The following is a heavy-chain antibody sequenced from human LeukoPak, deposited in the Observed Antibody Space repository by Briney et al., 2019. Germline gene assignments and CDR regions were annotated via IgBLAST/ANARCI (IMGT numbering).Heavy chain of an antibody. D-gene: IGHD5-24*01. CDR3: ARETVEMATITELDY. V-gene: IGHV1-18*01. J-gene: IGHJ4*02. CDR1: GYTFTSYG. CDR2: ISAYNGNT. Sequence: ASVKVSCKASGYTFTSYGISWVRQAPGQGLEWMGWISAYNGNTNYAQKLQGRVTMTTDTSTSTAYMELRSLRSDNTAVYYCARETVEMATITELDYWGQGTLVTVSS.